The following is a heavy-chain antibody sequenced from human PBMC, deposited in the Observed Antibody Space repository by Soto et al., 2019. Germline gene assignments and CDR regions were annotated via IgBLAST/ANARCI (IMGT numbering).Heavy chain of an antibody. CDR1: GGSISSGDYY. Sequence: QVQLQESGPGLVKPSQTLSLTCTVSGGSISSGDYYWSWIRQPPGKGLEWIGYIYYSGSTYYNPSLKSRVTISVDTSKNQFSLKLSSVTAADTAVYYCARDTGLRFLEWPTLDYWGQGTLVTVSS. CDR3: ARDTGLRFLEWPTLDY. J-gene: IGHJ4*02. V-gene: IGHV4-30-4*01. D-gene: IGHD3-3*01. CDR2: IYYSGST.